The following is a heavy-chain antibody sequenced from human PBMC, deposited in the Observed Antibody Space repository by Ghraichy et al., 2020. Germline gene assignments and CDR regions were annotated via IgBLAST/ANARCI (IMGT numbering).Heavy chain of an antibody. D-gene: IGHD6-13*01. CDR3: AHRRKEQLVVGYYYYYMDV. Sequence: SGPTLVKPTQTLTLTCTFSGFSLSTSGVGVGWIRQPPGKALEWLALIFWDDDKRYSPSLKSRLTITKDTSKNQVVLTMTNMDPVDTATYYCAHRRKEQLVVGYYYYYMDVWGKGTTVTVSS. CDR1: GFSLSTSGVG. J-gene: IGHJ6*03. CDR2: IFWDDDK. V-gene: IGHV2-5*02.